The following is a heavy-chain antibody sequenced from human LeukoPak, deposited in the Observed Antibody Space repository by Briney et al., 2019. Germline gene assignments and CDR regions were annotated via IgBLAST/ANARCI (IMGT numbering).Heavy chain of an antibody. Sequence: PGGSLRLSCAASGFTFSGSAVHWVRQASGKGLEWVGRIRSKANSYATAYAASVKGRFTISRDDSRNTAYLQMNSLKTEDTAVYYCTTIDTMVRGVPFDHWGQGTLVTVSS. J-gene: IGHJ4*02. CDR3: TTIDTMVRGVPFDH. CDR1: GFTFSGSA. CDR2: IRSKANSYAT. V-gene: IGHV3-73*01. D-gene: IGHD3-10*01.